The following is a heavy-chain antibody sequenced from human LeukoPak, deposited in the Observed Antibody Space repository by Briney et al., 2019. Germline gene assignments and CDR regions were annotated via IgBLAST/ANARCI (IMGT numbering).Heavy chain of an antibody. D-gene: IGHD3-10*01. CDR2: INHSGST. CDR3: ARRRITMVRGVMIHYYFDY. V-gene: IGHV4-34*01. Sequence: SETLSLTCAVYGGSFSGYYWSWIRQPPGKGLEWIGEINHSGSTNYNPSLKSRVTISVDTSKNQFSLKLSSVTAADTAVYYCARRRITMVRGVMIHYYFDYWGQGTLVTVSS. CDR1: GGSFSGYY. J-gene: IGHJ4*02.